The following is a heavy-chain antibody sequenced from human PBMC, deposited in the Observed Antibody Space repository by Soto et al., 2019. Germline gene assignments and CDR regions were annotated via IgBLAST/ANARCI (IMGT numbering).Heavy chain of an antibody. V-gene: IGHV3-23*01. D-gene: IGHD6-13*01. Sequence: GESLKISCAASGFSFSDYAMSWVRQAPGKGLEWVSVISESGGSTHYADSVRGRFTVSRDNSKNSLSLRMNSLRDEDTAVYFCAKRSPYSSGWYSPIFDYWGQGALVTVSS. CDR3: AKRSPYSSGWYSPIFDY. CDR1: GFSFSDYA. CDR2: ISESGGST. J-gene: IGHJ4*02.